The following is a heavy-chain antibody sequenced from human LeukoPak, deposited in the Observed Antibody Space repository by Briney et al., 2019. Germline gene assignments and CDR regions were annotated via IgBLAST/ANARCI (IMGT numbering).Heavy chain of an antibody. V-gene: IGHV4-59*10. CDR3: TKDIACCSGATTKALDS. Sequence: PSETLSLTCAVYGGSFSGYYWSWIRQPAGKGLEWIGRIYTSGSTNYTPSLKSRVTISVDTSKNQFSLKLSSVTAADTAVYYCTKDIACCSGATTKALDSWGQGVQVTVSS. CDR2: IYTSGST. J-gene: IGHJ4*02. CDR1: GGSFSGYY. D-gene: IGHD1-26*01.